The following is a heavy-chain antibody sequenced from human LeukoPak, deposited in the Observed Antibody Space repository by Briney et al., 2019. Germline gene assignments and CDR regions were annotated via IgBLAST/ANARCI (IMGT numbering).Heavy chain of an antibody. CDR1: GYTFTSYH. Sequence: ASVKVSCKASGYTFTSYHMHWVRQAPGQGLEWMGLINLSGGSTTYAQRFQGRVTLTRDTSTSTVYMELSSLRSEDTAVYYCARDYVDDVPMIKDYWGQGTLVTVSS. D-gene: IGHD3-16*01. CDR2: INLSGGST. J-gene: IGHJ4*02. V-gene: IGHV1-46*01. CDR3: ARDYVDDVPMIKDY.